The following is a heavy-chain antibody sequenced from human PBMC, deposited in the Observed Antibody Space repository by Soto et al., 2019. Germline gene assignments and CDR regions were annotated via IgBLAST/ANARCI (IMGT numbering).Heavy chain of an antibody. J-gene: IGHJ4*02. CDR2: IYYSGST. V-gene: IGHV4-30-4*08. CDR3: ARSGYCTNGVCYTPFDY. D-gene: IGHD2-8*01. CDR1: GFTFSSYA. Sequence: LRLSCAASGFTFSSYAMSWIRQPPGKGLEWIGYIYYSGSTYYNPSLKSRVTISVDTSKNQFSLKLSSVTAADTAVYYCARSGYCTNGVCYTPFDYWGQGTLVTVSS.